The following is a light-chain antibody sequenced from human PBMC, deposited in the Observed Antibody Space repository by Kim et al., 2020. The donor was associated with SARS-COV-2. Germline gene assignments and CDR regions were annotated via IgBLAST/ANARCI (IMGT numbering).Light chain of an antibody. CDR1: SGNSSYA. CDR3: QTWDTGIRV. CDR2: LNSDGSH. V-gene: IGLV4-69*01. J-gene: IGLJ3*02. Sequence: ASVKLTCTRSSGNSSYAIAWHQQQPEKGPRYLMKLNSDGSHSKGDGIPDRFSGSSSGAERYLTISSLQSEDEADYYCQTWDTGIRVFGGGTQLTVL.